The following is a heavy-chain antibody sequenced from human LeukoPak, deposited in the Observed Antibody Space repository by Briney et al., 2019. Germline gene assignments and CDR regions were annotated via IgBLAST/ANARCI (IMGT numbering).Heavy chain of an antibody. CDR2: VSGSGGST. CDR1: GFTFNNYA. D-gene: IGHD3-16*02. J-gene: IGHJ4*02. V-gene: IGHV3-23*01. Sequence: PGGSLRLSCAASGFTFNNYAMNWVRQAPGKGLEWVSVVSGSGGSTYYADSVKGRFTISRDNSNNTLYLQMNSLRAEDTAVYYCAKHRDYIWGSYRQTYFDSWGQGTLVTVSS. CDR3: AKHRDYIWGSYRQTYFDS.